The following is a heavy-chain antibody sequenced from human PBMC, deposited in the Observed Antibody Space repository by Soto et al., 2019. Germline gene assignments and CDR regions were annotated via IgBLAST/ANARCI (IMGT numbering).Heavy chain of an antibody. J-gene: IGHJ4*02. CDR1: GGLFSSYP. V-gene: IGHV1-69*01. Sequence: QEQLVQSGAEVQKPGSSVKVSCKASGGLFSSYPSSWVRQVPGQGLEWIGGIIPVFQTAYYTQRFQGRVTITADESTHTAYLELSSLRSEDTAIYYCARGGSVYTWFNEFWGQGTLVTVS. CDR3: ARGGSVYTWFNEF. D-gene: IGHD3-22*01. CDR2: IIPVFQTA.